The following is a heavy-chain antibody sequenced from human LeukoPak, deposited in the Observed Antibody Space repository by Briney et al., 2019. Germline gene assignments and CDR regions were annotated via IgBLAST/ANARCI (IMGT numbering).Heavy chain of an antibody. V-gene: IGHV3-30*01. CDR3: ARDPQCGSISCFHGFDP. Sequence: GRSLRLSCAASGFTFSTYTMHWVRQAPGKGLEWVAIISFDGSYEYYADSVKGRFTISRDKNTLYLQMNSLRAEDTAVYYCARDPQCGSISCFHGFDPWGQGTLVTVSS. J-gene: IGHJ5*02. CDR2: ISFDGSYE. D-gene: IGHD2-2*01. CDR1: GFTFSTYT.